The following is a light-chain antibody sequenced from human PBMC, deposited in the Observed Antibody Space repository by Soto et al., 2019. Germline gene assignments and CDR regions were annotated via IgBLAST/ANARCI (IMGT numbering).Light chain of an antibody. J-gene: IGKJ4*01. V-gene: IGKV3-11*01. Sequence: EILMTQSPATLSVSPGESATLSCRASQSISSKLAWYQQKPGQAPRLVIYGASTRATGIPARFSGSGSGTDFTLTISSLEPEDFAVYYCQHRSNWPLTFGGGTKVDI. CDR1: QSISSK. CDR3: QHRSNWPLT. CDR2: GAS.